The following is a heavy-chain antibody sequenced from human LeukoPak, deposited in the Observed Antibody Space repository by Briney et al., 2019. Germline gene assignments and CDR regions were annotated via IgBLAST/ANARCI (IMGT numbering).Heavy chain of an antibody. V-gene: IGHV3-30*04. Sequence: PGGSLRLSCAASGFTFSSYAMHWVRQAPGKGLEWVAVISYDGSNKYYADSVKGRFTISRDNSKNTLYLQMNSLRAEDTAVYYCAREKHAVAADYGGQGTLVTVSS. CDR3: AREKHAVAADY. CDR1: GFTFSSYA. CDR2: ISYDGSNK. D-gene: IGHD6-19*01. J-gene: IGHJ4*02.